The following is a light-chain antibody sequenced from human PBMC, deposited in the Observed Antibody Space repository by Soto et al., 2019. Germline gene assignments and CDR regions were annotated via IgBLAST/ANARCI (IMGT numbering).Light chain of an antibody. J-gene: IGKJ5*01. CDR1: QSIGKH. CDR2: SVS. CDR3: QQGYSSAIT. Sequence: DIQMTQSPSSLSASVGDTVTITCRASQSIGKHLNWYQQKPGKAPKFLIYSVSSLQSGVPSRFSGSGSGTDFTLTINSLQPEDFATYYCQQGYSSAITFGQGKRLEIK. V-gene: IGKV1-39*01.